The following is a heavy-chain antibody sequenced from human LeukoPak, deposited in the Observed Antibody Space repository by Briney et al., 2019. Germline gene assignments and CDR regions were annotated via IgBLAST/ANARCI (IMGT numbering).Heavy chain of an antibody. CDR1: GFTFSNYD. D-gene: IGHD6-19*01. CDR2: ISDSGGST. CDR3: VKDLSRAVAADWFDP. V-gene: IGHV3-23*01. Sequence: GGSLRLSCAASGFTFSNYDMSWVRQAPGKGLEWVSSISDSGGSTYYADSVKGRFTISRDNSKNTLYLQMTNLRAADTAVYYCVKDLSRAVAADWFDPWDQGSLVTVSS. J-gene: IGHJ5*02.